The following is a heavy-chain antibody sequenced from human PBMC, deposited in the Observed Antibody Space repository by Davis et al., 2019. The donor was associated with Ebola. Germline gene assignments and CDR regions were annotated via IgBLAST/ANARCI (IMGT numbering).Heavy chain of an antibody. CDR3: VREGGGSWGY. V-gene: IGHV3-7*01. J-gene: IGHJ4*02. D-gene: IGHD2-15*01. CDR2: IRQDGSEK. Sequence: GESLKISCAASGFTFSRYRMTWVRQAPGKGLEWVANIRQDGSEKYYVDSVEGRFTIIRDNAKNSLYLQMNSLRDDDTAVYYCVREGGGSWGYWGQGTLVTVSS. CDR1: GFTFSRYR.